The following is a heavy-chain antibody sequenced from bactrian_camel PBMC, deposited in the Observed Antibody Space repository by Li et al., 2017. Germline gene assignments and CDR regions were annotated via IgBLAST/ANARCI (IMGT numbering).Heavy chain of an antibody. CDR2: VSRTGST. V-gene: IGHV3S67*01. D-gene: IGHD7*01. Sequence: DVQLVESGGGSVQAGETLRLSCTVSVFTLTELDMSWYRQAPGNECEFVTSVSRTGSTRYADSVKGRFTISRDNAKNTLYLQMNSLKSEDTALYYCAADPGGTYQYEYVYWGQGTQVTVS. CDR1: VFTLTELD. CDR3: AADPGGTYQYEYVY. J-gene: IGHJ4*01.